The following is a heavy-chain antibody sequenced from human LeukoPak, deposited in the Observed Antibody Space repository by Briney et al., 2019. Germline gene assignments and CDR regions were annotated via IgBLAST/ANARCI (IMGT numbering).Heavy chain of an antibody. CDR3: ARGPYSYDSSGAFDI. CDR2: INHRGST. Sequence: PSETLSLTCAVYGGSFSGYYWSWIRQPPGKGLEWIGEINHRGSTNYNPSLKSRVTISVDTSKNQFSLKLSSVTAADTAVYFCARGPYSYDSSGAFDIWGQGTMVTVSS. J-gene: IGHJ3*02. D-gene: IGHD3-22*01. CDR1: GGSFSGYY. V-gene: IGHV4-34*01.